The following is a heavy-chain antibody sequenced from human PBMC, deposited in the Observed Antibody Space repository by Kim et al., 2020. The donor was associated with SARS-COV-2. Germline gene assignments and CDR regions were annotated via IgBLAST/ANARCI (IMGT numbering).Heavy chain of an antibody. CDR2: INHSGST. V-gene: IGHV4-34*01. CDR1: DGSFSAYY. D-gene: IGHD4-17*01. Sequence: SETLSLTCAVYDGSFSAYYWSWIRQPPGKGLEWIGEINHSGSTNYNPSLKSRVTISVDTSKNQFSLKVSSVTAADTAVYFCARGGGLRGWFDPWGQGTLVIVSS. J-gene: IGHJ5*02. CDR3: ARGGGLRGWFDP.